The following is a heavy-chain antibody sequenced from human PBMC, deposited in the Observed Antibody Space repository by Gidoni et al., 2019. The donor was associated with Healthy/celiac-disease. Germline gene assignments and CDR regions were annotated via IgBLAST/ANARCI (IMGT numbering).Heavy chain of an antibody. J-gene: IGHJ5*02. CDR2: ISSSSSYI. CDR1: GFTFSSYS. CDR3: ARDPIAAAGPPLGWFDP. V-gene: IGHV3-21*01. Sequence: EVQLVESGGGLVKPGGSLRLSCAASGFTFSSYSMNWVRQAHGKGLEWVSSISSSSSYIYYADSVKGRFTISRDNAKNSLYLQMNSLRAEDTAVYYCARDPIAAAGPPLGWFDPWGQGTLVTVSS. D-gene: IGHD6-13*01.